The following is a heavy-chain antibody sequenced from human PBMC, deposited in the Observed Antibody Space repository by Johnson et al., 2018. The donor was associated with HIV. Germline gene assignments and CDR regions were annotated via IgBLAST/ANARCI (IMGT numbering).Heavy chain of an antibody. CDR3: ARGRKDIEAADGLDNDGLDM. CDR2: TNSDGSST. V-gene: IGHV3-20*04. D-gene: IGHD6-25*01. Sequence: MLLVESGGGVVRPGGSLRLSCAASGFTFDDYGMSWVRQAPGKGLEWVSRTNSDGSSTTYADSVKGRFTISRDKAKDTLHLQMNSLRAEDTAVYYCARGRKDIEAADGLDNDGLDMWCRGTLVTV. J-gene: IGHJ3*02. CDR1: GFTFDDYG.